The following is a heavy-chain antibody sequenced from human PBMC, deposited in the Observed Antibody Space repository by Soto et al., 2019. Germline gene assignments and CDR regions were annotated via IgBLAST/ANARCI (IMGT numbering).Heavy chain of an antibody. CDR2: MYPKSGYT. V-gene: IGHV1-8*01. CDR3: ARVMGSVDY. Sequence: GASVKVSCKTSAYTFTNYDINWVRQAAGQGLEWMGWMYPKSGYTGSARKFQGRVTLTRDNSMTTAYMELSSLRSDDTAVYYCARVMGSVDYWGQGTLVTVSS. CDR1: AYTFTNYD. D-gene: IGHD1-26*01. J-gene: IGHJ4*02.